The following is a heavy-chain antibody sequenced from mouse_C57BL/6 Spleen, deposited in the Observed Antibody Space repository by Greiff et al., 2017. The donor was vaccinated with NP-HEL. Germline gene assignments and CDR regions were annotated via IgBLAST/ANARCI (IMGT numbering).Heavy chain of an antibody. J-gene: IGHJ4*01. V-gene: IGHV3-6*01. Sequence: EVQLQESGPGLVKPSQSLSLTCSVTGYSITSGYYWNWIRQFPGNKLEWMGYISYDGSNNYNPSLKNRISITRDTSKNQFFLKLNSVTTEDTATYYCARGSSGPYAMDYWGQGTSVTVSS. CDR2: ISYDGSN. CDR3: ARGSSGPYAMDY. CDR1: GYSITSGYY. D-gene: IGHD3-2*02.